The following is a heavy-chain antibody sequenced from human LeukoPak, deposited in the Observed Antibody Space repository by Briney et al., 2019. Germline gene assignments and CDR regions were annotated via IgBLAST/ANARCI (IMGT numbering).Heavy chain of an antibody. CDR3: ARDLGSGWYYVFDI. Sequence: PSQTLSLTCTVSGGSISSGGYYWSWIRQHPGKGLEWVGYIYYSGSTKYNPSLQSRVTISIDTSKNQFSLKLDSVTAADTAIYYCARDLGSGWYYVFDIWGQGTLVTVSS. V-gene: IGHV4-31*03. D-gene: IGHD6-19*01. CDR1: GGSISSGGYY. CDR2: IYYSGST. J-gene: IGHJ3*02.